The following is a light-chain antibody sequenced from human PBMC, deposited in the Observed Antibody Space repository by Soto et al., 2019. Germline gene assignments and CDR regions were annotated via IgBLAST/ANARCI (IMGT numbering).Light chain of an antibody. J-gene: IGLJ1*01. Sequence: QSALTQPASVSGSPGQSITISCTGTSSDVGAYNYVSWYQQHPGKAPKLMIYDVSNRPSGVSNRLSGSKSGNTASLTISGLQSEDEADYYCSSYTSSSTRSVVGTGTKLTVL. CDR3: SSYTSSSTRSV. CDR1: SSDVGAYNY. CDR2: DVS. V-gene: IGLV2-14*03.